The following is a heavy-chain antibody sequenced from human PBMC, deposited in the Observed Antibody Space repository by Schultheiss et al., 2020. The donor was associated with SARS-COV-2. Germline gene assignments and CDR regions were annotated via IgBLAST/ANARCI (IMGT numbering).Heavy chain of an antibody. CDR1: GGTFSSYA. V-gene: IGHV1-69*05. CDR2: IIPIFGTA. CDR3: ARLGSSWTFDY. Sequence: SVKVSCKASGGTFSSYAISWVRQAPGQGLEWMGGIIPIFGTANYAQKFQGRVTMTRNTSISTAYMELSSLRPEDTAVYYCARLGSSWTFDYWGQGSLVTVSS. J-gene: IGHJ4*02. D-gene: IGHD6-13*01.